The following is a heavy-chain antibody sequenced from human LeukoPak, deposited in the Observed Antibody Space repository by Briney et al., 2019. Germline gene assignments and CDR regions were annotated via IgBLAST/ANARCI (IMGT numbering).Heavy chain of an antibody. CDR3: ARDSDDYGSGSYGN. V-gene: IGHV1-18*01. CDR1: GYTFTSYG. CDR2: ISAYNGNT. J-gene: IGHJ4*02. D-gene: IGHD3-10*01. Sequence: GASVKVSCKASGYTFTSYGISWVRQAPGQGLEWMGWISAYNGNTNYAQKLQGRVTMTTDTSTSTAYMELRSLRSDDTAVYYCARDSDDYGSGSYGNWGQGTLVTVSS.